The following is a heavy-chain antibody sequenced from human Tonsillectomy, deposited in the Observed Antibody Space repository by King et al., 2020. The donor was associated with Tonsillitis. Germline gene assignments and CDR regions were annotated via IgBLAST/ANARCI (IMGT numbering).Heavy chain of an antibody. J-gene: IGHJ3*02. CDR2: ISSSSSYI. CDR3: ARDEYGDAFDI. D-gene: IGHD4-17*01. Sequence: VQLVESGGGLVKPGGSLRLSCAASGFTFSSYSMNWVRQAPGKGLEWVSSISSSSSYIFYADSVKGRFTVSRDNAKNSLYLQVNSLRAEDTAVYYCARDEYGDAFDIWGQGTMVTVSS. V-gene: IGHV3-21*06. CDR1: GFTFSSYS.